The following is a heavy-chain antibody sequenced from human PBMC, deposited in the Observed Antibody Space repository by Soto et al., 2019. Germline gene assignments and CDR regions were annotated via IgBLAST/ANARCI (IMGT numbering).Heavy chain of an antibody. Sequence: QVQLQESGPGLVKPSETLSLTCTVSGGSISSYYWSWIRQPPGKGLEWIGYIYYSGSTNYNPSLKSRVTISVDTSKNQFSLKLSSVTAADTAVYYCARDRKYYYDSSGYYQTWYFDYWGQGTLVTVSS. J-gene: IGHJ4*02. CDR1: GGSISSYY. D-gene: IGHD3-22*01. CDR3: ARDRKYYYDSSGYYQTWYFDY. CDR2: IYYSGST. V-gene: IGHV4-59*01.